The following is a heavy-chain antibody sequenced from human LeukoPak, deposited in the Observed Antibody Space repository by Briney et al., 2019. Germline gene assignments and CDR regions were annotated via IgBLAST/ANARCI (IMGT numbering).Heavy chain of an antibody. CDR2: INSDGSST. Sequence: GGSLRLSCAASGFTFSSYWMHWVRQAPGKGLVWVSRINSDGSSTSYADSVKGRFTVSRDNAKNSLYLQMNSLRAEDTAVYYCARDAYYYGTGESFPLDYWGQGTLVTVSS. CDR1: GFTFSSYW. J-gene: IGHJ4*02. D-gene: IGHD3-10*01. V-gene: IGHV3-74*01. CDR3: ARDAYYYGTGESFPLDY.